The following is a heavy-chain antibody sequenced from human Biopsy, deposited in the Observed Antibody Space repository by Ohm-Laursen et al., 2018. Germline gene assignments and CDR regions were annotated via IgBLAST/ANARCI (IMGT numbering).Heavy chain of an antibody. D-gene: IGHD3-9*01. Sequence: SQTLSLTCSVSGASVKISGYFWAWIRQPPGKGLEWIGYISYNERTHYNPSLTSRLAISFDTSNNRISLQLRSVSVADTAVYYCVREPKTGTAEAWYFDLWGRGSPVTVPS. J-gene: IGHJ2*01. V-gene: IGHV4-31*03. CDR2: ISYNERT. CDR1: GASVKISGYF. CDR3: VREPKTGTAEAWYFDL.